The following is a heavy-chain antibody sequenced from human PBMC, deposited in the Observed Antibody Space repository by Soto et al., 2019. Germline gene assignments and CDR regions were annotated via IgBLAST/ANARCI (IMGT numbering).Heavy chain of an antibody. J-gene: IGHJ5*02. CDR3: ARQPYDSSGYYYGT. CDR2: MYYSGNT. V-gene: IGHV4-39*01. D-gene: IGHD3-22*01. Sequence: SETLSLTCTVSGGSSSSSSYYWGWIRQPPGKGLEWIGSMYYSGNTYYNPSLKSRVTVSVDTSKNHFSLKLSSVTAADTAMYYCARQPYDSSGYYYGTWGQGTLVTSPQ. CDR1: GGSSSSSSYY.